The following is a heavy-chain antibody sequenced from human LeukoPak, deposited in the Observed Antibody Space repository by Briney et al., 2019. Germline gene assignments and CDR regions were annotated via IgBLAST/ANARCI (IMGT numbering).Heavy chain of an antibody. J-gene: IGHJ4*02. Sequence: GASVKVSCKASGYTFTSYAMHWVRQAPGQRLEWMGWINAGNGNTKYSQKFQGRVTITRDTSASTAYMELSCLRSEDTAVYYCARSRWFGEFLFDYWGQGTLVTVSS. D-gene: IGHD3-10*01. CDR1: GYTFTSYA. CDR3: ARSRWFGEFLFDY. CDR2: INAGNGNT. V-gene: IGHV1-3*01.